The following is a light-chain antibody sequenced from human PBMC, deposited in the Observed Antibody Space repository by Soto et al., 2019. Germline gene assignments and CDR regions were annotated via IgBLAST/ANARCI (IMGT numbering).Light chain of an antibody. Sequence: DIQMTQSPSSLSASVGDRISITCRSGQTIRNNLNWYQQRPGKAPKLLIFAASSLHNGVPPRFSGGGSGTHFTLTITTPQPEAAATYFCQQSFSVPYTFGEGTQVDI. CDR3: QQSFSVPYT. J-gene: IGKJ2*01. CDR1: QTIRNN. CDR2: AAS. V-gene: IGKV1-39*01.